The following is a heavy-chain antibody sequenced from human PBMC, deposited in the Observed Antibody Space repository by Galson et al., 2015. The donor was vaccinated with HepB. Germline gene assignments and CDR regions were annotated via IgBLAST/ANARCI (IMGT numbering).Heavy chain of an antibody. CDR1: GYTFTSYG. V-gene: IGHV1-18*01. J-gene: IGHJ4*02. Sequence: SVKVSCKASGYTFTSYGISWVRQAPGQGLEWMGWISAYNGNTNYAQKLQGRVTMTTDTSTSTAYMELRSLRSDDTAVYYCARDSQVPAAMGLRGHFDYWGQGTLVTVSS. D-gene: IGHD2-2*01. CDR3: ARDSQVPAAMGLRGHFDY. CDR2: ISAYNGNT.